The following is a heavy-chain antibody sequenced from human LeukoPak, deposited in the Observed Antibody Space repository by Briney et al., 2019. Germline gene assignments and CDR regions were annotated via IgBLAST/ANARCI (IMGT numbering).Heavy chain of an antibody. CDR1: GLTFGTYT. CDR2: IIPAFGTA. J-gene: IGHJ3*02. Sequence: LWASVKVSCKASGLTFGTYTVTWVRQAPGQGLEWMGGIIPAFGTANYGQKFQGRVTITADKSTSTAYMELRSLRSDDTAVYYCAVGDINAFDIWGQGTMVTVSS. V-gene: IGHV1-69*06. D-gene: IGHD3-10*01. CDR3: AVGDINAFDI.